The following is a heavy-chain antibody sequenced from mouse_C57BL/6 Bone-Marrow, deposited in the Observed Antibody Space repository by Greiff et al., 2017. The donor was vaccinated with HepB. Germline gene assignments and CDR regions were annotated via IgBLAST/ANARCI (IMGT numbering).Heavy chain of an antibody. J-gene: IGHJ2*01. CDR1: GYTFTSYW. V-gene: IGHV1-53*01. CDR3: ARRVGYFDC. CDR2: INPSNGGT. Sequence: QVQLQPPGPELVKPGAPVKLSCKASGYTFTSYWMHWVKQRPGHGLEWIGNINPSNGGTNYNEKFKSKATLTVEKSTSTAYMQLSSLTSEDCAVHYCARRVGYFDCWGKGTTLTVAS.